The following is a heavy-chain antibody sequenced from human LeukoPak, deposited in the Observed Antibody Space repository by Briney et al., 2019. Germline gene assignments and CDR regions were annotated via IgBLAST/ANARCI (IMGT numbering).Heavy chain of an antibody. J-gene: IGHJ4*02. D-gene: IGHD2-2*02. CDR3: AKDQIFGPDIVVVPAAIHFDY. Sequence: GGSLRLSCAGSGFTFSRYTMSWVRQPPGKGLEWVSSISSSSSYIFYANSVKGRFTLSRDNANNSLYLQMNSLRAEDTAVYYCAKDQIFGPDIVVVPAAIHFDYWGQGTLVTVSS. CDR2: ISSSSSYI. V-gene: IGHV3-21*01. CDR1: GFTFSRYT.